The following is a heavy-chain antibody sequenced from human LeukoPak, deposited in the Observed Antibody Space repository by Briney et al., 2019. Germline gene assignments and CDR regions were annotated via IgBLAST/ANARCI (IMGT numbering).Heavy chain of an antibody. V-gene: IGHV4-34*01. CDR2: INHSGST. Sequence: SSETLSLTCAVYGGSLSGYYWSWIRQPPGKGLEWIGEINHSGSTNYNPSLKSRVTISVDTSKNQFSLKLSSVTAADTAVYYCARRIELDYSNYGYYFDYWGQGTLVTVSS. CDR3: ARRIELDYSNYGYYFDY. J-gene: IGHJ4*02. CDR1: GGSLSGYY. D-gene: IGHD4-11*01.